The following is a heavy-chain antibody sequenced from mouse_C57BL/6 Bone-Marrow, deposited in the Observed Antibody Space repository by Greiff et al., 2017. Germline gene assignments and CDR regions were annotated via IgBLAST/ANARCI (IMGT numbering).Heavy chain of an antibody. V-gene: IGHV1-81*01. D-gene: IGHD1-1*01. J-gene: IGHJ2*01. CDR2: IYPRSGNT. Sequence: QVQLQQSGAELARPGASVKLSCKASGYTFTSYGISWVKQRTGQGLEWIGEIYPRSGNTYYNEKFKGKATLTADKYSSTAYMELRSLTSEDSAVYFCERKRHYYGSSYDYFDYWGQGTTLTVSS. CDR3: ERKRHYYGSSYDYFDY. CDR1: GYTFTSYG.